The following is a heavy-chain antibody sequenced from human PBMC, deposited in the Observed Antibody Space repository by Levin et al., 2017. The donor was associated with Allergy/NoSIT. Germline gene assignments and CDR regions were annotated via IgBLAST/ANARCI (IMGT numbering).Heavy chain of an antibody. D-gene: IGHD3-22*01. J-gene: IGHJ3*02. CDR2: IWYDGSNK. CDR1: GFTFSSYG. CDR3: ARGNYYDSSGYYPGAFDI. Sequence: SCAASGFTFSSYGMHWVRQAPGKGLEWVAVIWYDGSNKYYADSVKGRFTISRDNSKNTLYLQMNSLRAEDTAVYYCARGNYYDSSGYYPGAFDIWGQGTMVTVSS. V-gene: IGHV3-33*01.